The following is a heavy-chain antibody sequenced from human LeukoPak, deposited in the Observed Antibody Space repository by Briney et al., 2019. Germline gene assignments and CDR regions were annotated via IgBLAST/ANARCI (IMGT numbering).Heavy chain of an antibody. CDR1: GFTFSSYE. D-gene: IGHD6-19*01. CDR3: ARGGGGNYSSGWYPTRKFDP. Sequence: GSLRLSCAASGFTFSSYEMNWIRQPPGKGLEWIGEINHSGSTNYNPSLKSRVTISVDTSKNQFSLKLSSVTAADTAVYYCARGGGGNYSSGWYPTRKFDPWGQGTLVTVSS. V-gene: IGHV4-34*01. J-gene: IGHJ5*02. CDR2: INHSGST.